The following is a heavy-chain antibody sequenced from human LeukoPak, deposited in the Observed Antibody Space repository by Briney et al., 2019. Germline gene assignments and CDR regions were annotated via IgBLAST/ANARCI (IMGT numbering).Heavy chain of an antibody. Sequence: GGSLRLSCAASGFMLSSYWMSWVRQAPGKGLEWVANIKQDGSEKYYVDSVKGRFTISRDNAKNSLFLQMNRLRAEDTAVYYCARAGSCSSTSCYRTFDYWGQGTLVTVSS. CDR2: IKQDGSEK. CDR3: ARAGSCSSTSCYRTFDY. CDR1: GFMLSSYW. V-gene: IGHV3-7*01. J-gene: IGHJ4*02. D-gene: IGHD2-2*01.